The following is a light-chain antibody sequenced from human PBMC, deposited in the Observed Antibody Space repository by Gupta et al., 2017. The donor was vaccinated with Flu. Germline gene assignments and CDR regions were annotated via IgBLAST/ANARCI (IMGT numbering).Light chain of an antibody. CDR3: TTWDSSLSVGV. CDR1: SSNIGNNY. J-gene: IGLJ1*01. CDR2: ENI. V-gene: IGLV1-51*02. Sequence: QSVFTQPPPLSAAPGQKVTISCSGSSSNIGNNYVSWYQQLPGTAPRLLIYENIKRPSGIPDRCSGSKSGTSATLGITGLQTGDEADYYCTTWDSSLSVGVFGTGTKVTVL.